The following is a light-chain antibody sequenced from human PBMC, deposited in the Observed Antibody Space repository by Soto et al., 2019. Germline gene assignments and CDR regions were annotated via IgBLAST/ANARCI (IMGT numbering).Light chain of an antibody. CDR1: QSVSSN. Sequence: EIVMTQSPGTLSVSPGERATLSCRASQSVSSNLAWYQQKPGQAPRLFIYGASTRATGIPAKFSGSGFGTEFTLSISSLQSEDFEVYYCQPYQNWPPTLGQGTKVDIK. J-gene: IGKJ1*01. CDR3: QPYQNWPPT. CDR2: GAS. V-gene: IGKV3-15*01.